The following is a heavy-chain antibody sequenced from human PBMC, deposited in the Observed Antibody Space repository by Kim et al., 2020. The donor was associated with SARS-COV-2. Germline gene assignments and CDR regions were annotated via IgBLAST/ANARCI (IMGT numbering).Heavy chain of an antibody. CDR3: ARRGLYYYDSSGYYSFDY. V-gene: IGHV4-39*01. CDR2: IYYSGST. J-gene: IGHJ4*02. D-gene: IGHD3-22*01. CDR1: GGSISSSSYY. Sequence: SETLSLTCTVSGGSISSSSYYWGWIRQPPGKGLEWIGSIYYSGSTYYNPSLKSRVTISVDTPKNQFSLKLSSVTAADTAVYYCARRGLYYYDSSGYYSFDYWGQGTLVTVSS.